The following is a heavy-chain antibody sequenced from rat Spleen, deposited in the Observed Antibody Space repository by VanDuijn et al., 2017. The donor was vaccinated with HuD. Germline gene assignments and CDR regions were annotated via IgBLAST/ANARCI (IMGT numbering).Heavy chain of an antibody. CDR1: GFNFNDYW. D-gene: IGHD4-3*01. Sequence: EVKLVESGGGLVQPGRSLKLSCAASGFNFNDYWMGWVRQAPGKGLEWIGEINKDSRTIKYTPSLKDKFTISRDNAQNTLYLQMNKLGSEDTAIYYCVREDFGVRNWGQGIMVTVSS. J-gene: IGHJ2*01. V-gene: IGHV4-2*01. CDR2: INKDSRTI. CDR3: VREDFGVRN.